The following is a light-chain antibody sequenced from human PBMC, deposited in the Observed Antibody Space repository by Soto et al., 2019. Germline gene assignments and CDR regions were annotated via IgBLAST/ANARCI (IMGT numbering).Light chain of an antibody. CDR1: SREIGYYNH. CDR3: YSYSGNYEV. J-gene: IGLJ1*01. Sequence: QSALTQPRSVSGSPGQSVTISCTGTSREIGYYNHVSWYQHHPGKAPKLMIYDVSKRPSGVPDRFSGSKSGDTASLTISGLQAEDEADYYCYSYSGNYEVFGTGTKVTVL. V-gene: IGLV2-11*01. CDR2: DVS.